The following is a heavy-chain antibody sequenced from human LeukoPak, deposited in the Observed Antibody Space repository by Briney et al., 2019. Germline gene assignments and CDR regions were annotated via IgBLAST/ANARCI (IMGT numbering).Heavy chain of an antibody. CDR2: IVVGSGNT. Sequence: SVKVSCTTSGFTFITSAVQWVRQARGQRLEWIGWIVVGSGNTNYAQKFQERVTITRDMSTSTAYMELSSLRSEDTAVYYCAADPSYSSGYRYYFDYWGQGTLVTVSS. V-gene: IGHV1-58*01. D-gene: IGHD3-22*01. J-gene: IGHJ4*02. CDR1: GFTFITSA. CDR3: AADPSYSSGYRYYFDY.